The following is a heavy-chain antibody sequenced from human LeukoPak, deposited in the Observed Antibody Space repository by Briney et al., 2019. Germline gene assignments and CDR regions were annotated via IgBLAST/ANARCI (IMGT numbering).Heavy chain of an antibody. CDR2: LSGSGGST. V-gene: IGHV3-23*01. CDR1: GFTFSNYA. J-gene: IGHJ3*02. CDR3: AKVRYQLLSNAFDI. Sequence: PGGSLRLSCAASGFTFSNYAMSWVRQAPGEGLEWVSALSGSGGSTYYADSVKGRFSISRDNSKNTLYLQMNSLRAEDTAVYYCAKVRYQLLSNAFDIWGQGTMVTVSS. D-gene: IGHD2-2*01.